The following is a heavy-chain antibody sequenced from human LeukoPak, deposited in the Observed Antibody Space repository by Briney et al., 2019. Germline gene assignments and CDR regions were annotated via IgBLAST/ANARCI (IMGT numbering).Heavy chain of an antibody. CDR1: GITFSSYT. V-gene: IGHV3-21*01. D-gene: IGHD2-2*01. CDR3: ARRAPGYCITTSCPDTYYYYYYMDV. CDR2: ISSGSSYI. Sequence: KAGGSLRLSCAASGITFSSYTMIWVRQAPGKGLEWVSSISSGSSYIYYADSVKGRFTISRDNAKNSLYLQMNSLRAEDTAVYYCARRAPGYCITTSCPDTYYYYYYMDVWGNGTTVTVSS. J-gene: IGHJ6*03.